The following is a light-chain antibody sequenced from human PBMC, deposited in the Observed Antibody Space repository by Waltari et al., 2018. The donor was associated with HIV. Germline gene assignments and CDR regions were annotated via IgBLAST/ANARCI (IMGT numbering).Light chain of an antibody. CDR2: WAS. Sequence: DIALTQSPDSLAVSLGERATIYCKSSQSVLSSSDNKNYLTWYQQKPGQPPKVLIYWASTRESGVPDRFSGSGSGTDFTLTISSLQAEDVAIYYCQQYYSPISFGQGTRLEIK. CDR3: QQYYSPIS. J-gene: IGKJ5*01. V-gene: IGKV4-1*01. CDR1: QSVLSSSDNKNY.